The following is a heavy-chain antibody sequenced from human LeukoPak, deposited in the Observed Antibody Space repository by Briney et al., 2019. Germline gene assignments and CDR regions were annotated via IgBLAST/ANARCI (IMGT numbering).Heavy chain of an antibody. CDR3: ARRAGGYSHPYDY. CDR1: GFTVSGNY. Sequence: GGTLRLSCAVSGFTVSGNYMSWVRQAPGKGLEWVSLIYSGGTTYYADSVKGRFTISRDNSKNTLYLKMNSLRAEDTAVYYCARRAGGYSHPYDYWGQGILVTVSS. J-gene: IGHJ4*02. CDR2: IYSGGTT. V-gene: IGHV3-53*01. D-gene: IGHD4-23*01.